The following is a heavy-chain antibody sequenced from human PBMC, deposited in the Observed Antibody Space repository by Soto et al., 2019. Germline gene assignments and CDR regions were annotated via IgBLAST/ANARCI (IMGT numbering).Heavy chain of an antibody. D-gene: IGHD3-10*01. Sequence: SQTLSLTCAISGDSVSSNNAAWNWIGQSPSRGLEWLGRTYYRSNWYNNSAVSVKSRITINPDTSKNQFSLQLTSVTPEDTAVYYCARETTMVRGVINLFAYWGQGTLVTVSS. J-gene: IGHJ4*02. CDR2: TYYRSNWYN. CDR3: ARETTMVRGVINLFAY. CDR1: GDSVSSNNAA. V-gene: IGHV6-1*01.